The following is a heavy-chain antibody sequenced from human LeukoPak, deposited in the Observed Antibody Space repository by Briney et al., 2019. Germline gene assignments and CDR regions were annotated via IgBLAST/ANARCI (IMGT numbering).Heavy chain of an antibody. CDR2: ISWDGGST. CDR3: AKDMAAYYYASGNIDY. D-gene: IGHD3-10*01. J-gene: IGHJ4*02. V-gene: IGHV3-43D*03. CDR1: GFTFDDYA. Sequence: QPGGSLRLSCAASGFTFDDYAMHWVRQAPGKGLEWVSLISWDGGSTYYADSVKGRFTISRDNSKNSLYLQMNSLRAEDTALYYCAKDMAAYYYASGNIDYWGQGTLVTVAS.